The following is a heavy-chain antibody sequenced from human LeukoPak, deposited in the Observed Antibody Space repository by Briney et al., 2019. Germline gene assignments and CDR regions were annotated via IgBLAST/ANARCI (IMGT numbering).Heavy chain of an antibody. CDR1: GFTFSDYY. Sequence: PGGSLRLSCAASGFTFSDYYMSWIRQAPGKGLEWVSYISSSGSTIYYADSVKGRFTISRDNAKNSLYLQMNSLRAEDTAVYYCARVFKDYVWGSYRYISAYYFDYWGQGTLVTVSS. J-gene: IGHJ4*02. CDR3: ARVFKDYVWGSYRYISAYYFDY. V-gene: IGHV3-11*04. CDR2: ISSSGSTI. D-gene: IGHD3-16*02.